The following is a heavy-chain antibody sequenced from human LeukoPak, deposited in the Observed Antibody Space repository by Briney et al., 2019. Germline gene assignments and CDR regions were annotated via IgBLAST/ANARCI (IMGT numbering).Heavy chain of an antibody. CDR1: GFTFSNYA. D-gene: IGHD1-26*01. CDR3: AKDLAGSGSYSFDY. V-gene: IGHV3-23*01. J-gene: IGHJ4*02. Sequence: GGSLRLSCAASGFTFSNYAMNWIRQAPERGLEWVSAISGSGGSTYYADSVKGRFTISRDNSKNTLYLQMNSLRAEDTAVYYCAKDLAGSGSYSFDYWGQGTLVTVSS. CDR2: ISGSGGST.